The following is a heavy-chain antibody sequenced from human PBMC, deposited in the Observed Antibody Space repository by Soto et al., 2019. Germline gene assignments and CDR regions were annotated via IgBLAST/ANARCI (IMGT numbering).Heavy chain of an antibody. CDR2: IYYSGTT. CDR1: GGSISSSSYY. J-gene: IGHJ4*02. D-gene: IGHD3-9*01. Sequence: LSLTCTVSGGSISSSSYYWGWIRQPPGKGLVWIGSIYYSGTTYYNPSLKSRVTISVDTSKNQFSLKLSSVTAADTAVYYCARHRGYYDILTGYYTELNFDYWGQGTLVTVSS. V-gene: IGHV4-39*01. CDR3: ARHRGYYDILTGYYTELNFDY.